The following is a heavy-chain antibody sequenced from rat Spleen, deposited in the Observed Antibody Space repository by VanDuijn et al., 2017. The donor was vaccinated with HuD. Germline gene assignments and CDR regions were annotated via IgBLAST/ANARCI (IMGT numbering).Heavy chain of an antibody. CDR1: GFTFSSYD. V-gene: IGHV5-29*01. J-gene: IGHJ2*01. CDR3: ARGGTLDY. CDR2: ISYDGSST. Sequence: EVQLVESGGALVQPGRSLKLSCAASGFTFSSYDMAWVRQAPTKGLEWVATISYDGSSTYYRDSVKGRFTISRDNAKSTLYLQMDSLRSEDTATYYCARGGTLDYWGQGVMVTVSS. D-gene: IGHD1-4*01.